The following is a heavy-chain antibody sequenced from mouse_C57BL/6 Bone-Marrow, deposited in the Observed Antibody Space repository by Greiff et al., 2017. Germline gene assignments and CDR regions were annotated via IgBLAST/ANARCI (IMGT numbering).Heavy chain of an antibody. CDR2: IRLKSDNYAT. Sequence: EVKLMESGGGLVQPGGSMKLSCVASGFTFSNYWMNWVRQSPEKGLEWVAQIRLKSDNYATHYAESVKGRFTISRDDSKSSVYLQMNNLRAEDTGIYYCTGPHYYGSRYWGQGTTLTVSS. J-gene: IGHJ2*01. D-gene: IGHD1-1*01. CDR3: TGPHYYGSRY. CDR1: GFTFSNYW. V-gene: IGHV6-3*01.